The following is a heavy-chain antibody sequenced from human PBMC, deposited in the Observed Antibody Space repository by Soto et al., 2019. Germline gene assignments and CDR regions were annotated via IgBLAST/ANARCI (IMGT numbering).Heavy chain of an antibody. CDR1: GGSFSGYY. CDR2: INHSGST. D-gene: IGHD6-19*01. CDR3: ASDSRKYRSGWGFYSYYYYGMDV. V-gene: IGHV4-34*01. Sequence: SETLSLTCAVYGGSFSGYYWSWIRQPPGKGLEWIGEINHSGSTNYNPSLKSRVTISVDTSKNQFSLKLSSVTSADTAVYYCASDSRKYRSGWGFYSYYYYGMDVWGPGTTVTVSS. J-gene: IGHJ6*02.